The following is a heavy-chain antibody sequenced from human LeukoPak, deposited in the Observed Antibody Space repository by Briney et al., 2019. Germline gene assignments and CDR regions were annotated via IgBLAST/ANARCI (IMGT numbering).Heavy chain of an antibody. CDR2: IKQDGSEK. J-gene: IGHJ4*02. CDR1: GFTFPTYW. Sequence: GGSLRLSCAASGFTFPTYWMSWVRQAPGKGLEWVANIKQDGSEKYYVDSVKGRFTISRDNAKNSLNLQMNSLRVEDTADYYCVTYSGGIKSPGYYWGQGTLVTVSS. CDR3: VTYSGGIKSPGYY. D-gene: IGHD1-14*01. V-gene: IGHV3-7*01.